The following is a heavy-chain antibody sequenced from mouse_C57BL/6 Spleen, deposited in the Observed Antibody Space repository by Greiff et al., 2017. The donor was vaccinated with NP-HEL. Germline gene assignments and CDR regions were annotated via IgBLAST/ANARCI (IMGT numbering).Heavy chain of an antibody. V-gene: IGHV1-9*01. J-gene: IGHJ4*01. Sequence: QVQLQQSGAELMKPGASVKLSCKATGYTFTGYWIEWVKQRPGHGLEWIGEILPGSGSTNYNEKFKGKATFTADTSSNTSYMQLSSLTTEDSAIYDCARAATVVDYYAMDYWGQGTSVTVSS. D-gene: IGHD1-1*01. CDR3: ARAATVVDYYAMDY. CDR2: ILPGSGST. CDR1: GYTFTGYW.